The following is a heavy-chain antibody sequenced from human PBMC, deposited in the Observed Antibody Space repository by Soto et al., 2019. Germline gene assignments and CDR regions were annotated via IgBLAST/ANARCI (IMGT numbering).Heavy chain of an antibody. Sequence: PSETLSLTCTVSGGSISSSSYYWGWIRQPPGKGLEWIGSIYYSGSTYYNPSLKSRVTISVDTSKNQFSLKLSSVTAADTAVYYCARDVVVTATIDYWGQGTLVTVSS. V-gene: IGHV4-39*02. CDR2: IYYSGST. CDR1: GGSISSSSYY. J-gene: IGHJ4*02. CDR3: ARDVVVTATIDY. D-gene: IGHD2-21*02.